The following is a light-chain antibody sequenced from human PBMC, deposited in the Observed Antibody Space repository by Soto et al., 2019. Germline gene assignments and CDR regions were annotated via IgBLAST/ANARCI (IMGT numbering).Light chain of an antibody. CDR1: QSVSSW. CDR2: KAS. J-gene: IGKJ1*01. CDR3: QQYGNYPWT. Sequence: DIQMTQSPSTLSAYVGDRVTITCRASQSVSSWLAWYQQKPGKAPKLLIYKASSLESGVPSRFSGSGSGTEFTLTISSLQPDDFATYYCQQYGNYPWTFGQGTKVEIK. V-gene: IGKV1-5*03.